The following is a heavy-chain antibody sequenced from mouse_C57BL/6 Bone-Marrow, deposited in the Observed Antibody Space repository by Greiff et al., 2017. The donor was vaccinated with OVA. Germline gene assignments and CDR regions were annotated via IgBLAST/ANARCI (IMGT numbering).Heavy chain of an antibody. Sequence: QVQLQQSGAELARPGASVKLSCKASGYTFTSYGISWVKQRTGQGLEWIGEIYPRSGNTYYNEKFKGKATLTADKSSSTAYMQLSSLTSEDSAVYYCARGGYGNYGFAYWGQGTLVTVSA. CDR1: GYTFTSYG. CDR3: ARGGYGNYGFAY. J-gene: IGHJ3*01. D-gene: IGHD2-10*02. V-gene: IGHV1-81*01. CDR2: IYPRSGNT.